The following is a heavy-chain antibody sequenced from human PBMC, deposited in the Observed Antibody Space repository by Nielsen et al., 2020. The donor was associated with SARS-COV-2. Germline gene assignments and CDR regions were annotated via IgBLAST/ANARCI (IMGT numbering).Heavy chain of an antibody. CDR3: AKSGGLDWFDY. J-gene: IGHJ4*02. V-gene: IGHV3-53*01. Sequence: GESLKISCAASGFTVSSNYMSWVRQAPGKGLEGVAVIYSGGDTYYADSVRGRFTISRDNAKNSLYLQMNSLRAEDTAVYYCAKSGGLDWFDYWGQGTLVTVSS. CDR2: IYSGGDT. D-gene: IGHD3/OR15-3a*01. CDR1: GFTVSSNY.